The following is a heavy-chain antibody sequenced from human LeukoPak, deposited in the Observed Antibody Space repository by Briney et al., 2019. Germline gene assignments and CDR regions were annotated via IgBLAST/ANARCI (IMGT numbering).Heavy chain of an antibody. CDR2: IYYSGST. V-gene: IGHV4-39*01. D-gene: IGHD6-13*01. CDR3: ARREIAADDLYYFDY. Sequence: SETLSLTCTVSGGSISSSSYYWGWIRQPPGKGLEWIGSIYYSGSTYYNPSLKSRVTISVDTSKNQFSLKLSSVTAADTAVCYCARREIAADDLYYFDYWGQGTLVTVSS. J-gene: IGHJ4*02. CDR1: GGSISSSSYY.